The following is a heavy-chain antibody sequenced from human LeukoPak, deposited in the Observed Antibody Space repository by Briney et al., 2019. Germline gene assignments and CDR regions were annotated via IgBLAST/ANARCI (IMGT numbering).Heavy chain of an antibody. V-gene: IGHV4-59*01. Sequence: PSETLSLTCTVSGGSISSYYWSWIRQPPGKGLEWIGYIYYSGSTNYNPSLKSRVTISVDTSKNQFSLKLSSVTAADTAVYCCARQKYSSGWSPVMWFDPWGQGTLVTVSS. CDR1: GGSISSYY. D-gene: IGHD6-19*01. J-gene: IGHJ5*02. CDR2: IYYSGST. CDR3: ARQKYSSGWSPVMWFDP.